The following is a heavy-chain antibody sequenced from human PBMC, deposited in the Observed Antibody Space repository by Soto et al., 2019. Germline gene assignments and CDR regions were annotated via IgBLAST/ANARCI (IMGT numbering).Heavy chain of an antibody. D-gene: IGHD3-22*01. CDR3: ARMYYYDSSGYQRFDAFDI. V-gene: IGHV3-33*01. CDR2: IWYDGSNK. J-gene: IGHJ3*02. CDR1: GFTFSSYG. Sequence: PGGSLRLSCAASGFTFSSYGMHWVRQAPGKGLEWVAVIWYDGSNKYYADSVKGRFTISRDNSKNTLYLQMNSLRAEDTAVYYCARMYYYDSSGYQRFDAFDIWGQGTMVTVPS.